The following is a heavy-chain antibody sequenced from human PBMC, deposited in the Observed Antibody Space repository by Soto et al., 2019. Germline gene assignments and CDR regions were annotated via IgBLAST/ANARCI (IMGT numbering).Heavy chain of an antibody. CDR2: INPANGNT. CDR3: ARRGALTSYFFGYYFDY. J-gene: IGHJ4*02. Sequence: QVQLVQSGAEVKKPGASVKVSCKTSGYTFPRYALHWARQAPGQRLEWMGWINPANGNTKYSQKSQGRVTFTRDTSASTAYMELSSLISEDTAVYYCARRGALTSYFFGYYFDYWGQGTLVTVSS. V-gene: IGHV1-3*01. CDR1: GYTFPRYA. D-gene: IGHD3-9*01.